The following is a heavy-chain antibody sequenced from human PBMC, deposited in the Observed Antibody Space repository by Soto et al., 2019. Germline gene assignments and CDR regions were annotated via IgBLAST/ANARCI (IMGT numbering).Heavy chain of an antibody. Sequence: GGSPRLSCAASGFTFSSYWMHWVRQAPGKGLVWVSRINSDGSSTSYADSVKGRFTISRDNAKNTLYLQMNSLRAEDTAVYYCARPYYDFWSGYRSDYYYYGMDVWGQGTTVTVSS. D-gene: IGHD3-3*01. CDR1: GFTFSSYW. CDR2: INSDGSST. J-gene: IGHJ6*02. CDR3: ARPYYDFWSGYRSDYYYYGMDV. V-gene: IGHV3-74*01.